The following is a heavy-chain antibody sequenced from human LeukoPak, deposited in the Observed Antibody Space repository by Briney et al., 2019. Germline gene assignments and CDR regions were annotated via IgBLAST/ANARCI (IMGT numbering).Heavy chain of an antibody. V-gene: IGHV4-61*03. CDR1: GDSVSNGNYN. D-gene: IGHD3-10*01. CDR2: IYYTGKT. CDR3: ARSQNYYGSGDY. Sequence: PSETLSLTCTVSGDSVSNGNYNWSWLRQPPGKALEWFGYIYYTGKTYYNPSLEGRVTILVDTSRNHFSVKLSSVTAADTAVYYCARSQNYYGSGDYWSQGTLVTVSS. J-gene: IGHJ4*02.